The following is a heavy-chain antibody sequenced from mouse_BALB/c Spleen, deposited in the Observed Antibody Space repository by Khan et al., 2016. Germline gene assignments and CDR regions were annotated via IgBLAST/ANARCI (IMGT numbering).Heavy chain of an antibody. V-gene: IGHV5-6-4*01. D-gene: IGHD2-1*01. CDR1: GFTFSSYT. CDR3: TRVPYGNYQGWFAY. J-gene: IGHJ3*01. Sequence: EVALVESGGGLVKPGGSLKLSCAASGFTFSSYTMSWVRQTPEKRLEWVATISSGGSYTYSPDSVKGRFTISRDNAKNTLYLQMSSLKSEDKAMYYGTRVPYGNYQGWFAYWGQGTLVTVSA. CDR2: ISSGGSYT.